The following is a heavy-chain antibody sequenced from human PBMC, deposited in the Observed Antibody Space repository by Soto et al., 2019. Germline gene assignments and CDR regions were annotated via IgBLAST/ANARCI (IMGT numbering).Heavy chain of an antibody. J-gene: IGHJ3*02. CDR2: IYYSGST. V-gene: IGHV4-39*01. Sequence: NPSETLSLTCTVPGGSISSSNYYWGWIRQPPGKGLEWIGSIYYSGSTSYNSSLKSRVTISVDTSKNQFSLRLSSVTAADTAVYYCASPTLGAFDMWGQGTMVTVSS. CDR3: ASPTLGAFDM. D-gene: IGHD3-16*01. CDR1: GGSISSSNYY.